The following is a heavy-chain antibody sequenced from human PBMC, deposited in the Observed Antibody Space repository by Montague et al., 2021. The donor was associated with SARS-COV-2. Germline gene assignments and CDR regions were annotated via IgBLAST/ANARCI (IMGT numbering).Heavy chain of an antibody. D-gene: IGHD2-15*01. CDR1: GGSISTYY. CDR2: IYYSGNP. J-gene: IGHJ3*02. Sequence: SETLSLTCTVSGGSISTYYWSWIRQSPGKGLEWIGYIYYSGNPNYNPSLTGRLSMSVDTSKNQFSLELSSVTAADTAVFFCARGKGRSPDAFDIWGQGITVTFSS. CDR3: ARGKGRSPDAFDI. V-gene: IGHV4-59*01.